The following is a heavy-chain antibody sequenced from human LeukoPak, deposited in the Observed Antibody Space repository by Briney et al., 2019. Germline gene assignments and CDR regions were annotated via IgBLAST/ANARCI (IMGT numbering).Heavy chain of an antibody. CDR3: AKDSLERLPYYFDY. CDR1: GFTFDDYG. Sequence: PGGSLRLSCAASGFTFDDYGMSWVRQAPGKGLEWVSAISGSGGSTYYADSVKGRFTISRDNSKNTLYLQMNSLRAEDTAVYYCAKDSLERLPYYFDYWGQGTLVTVSS. J-gene: IGHJ4*02. V-gene: IGHV3-23*01. CDR2: ISGSGGST. D-gene: IGHD1-1*01.